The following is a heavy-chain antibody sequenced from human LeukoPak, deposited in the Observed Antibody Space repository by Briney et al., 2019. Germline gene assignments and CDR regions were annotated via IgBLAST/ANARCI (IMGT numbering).Heavy chain of an antibody. Sequence: PSETLSLTCAVSGYSISTGYYWGWIRPPPGKGLEWIGNIYHSGNAYYNPSLKSRVTISVDTSKNQFSLKLSSVTAADTAVYYCARRGYSYDSPFDYWGQGTLVTVSS. CDR1: GYSISTGYY. V-gene: IGHV4-38-2*01. CDR3: ARRGYSYDSPFDY. J-gene: IGHJ4*02. CDR2: IYHSGNA. D-gene: IGHD5-18*01.